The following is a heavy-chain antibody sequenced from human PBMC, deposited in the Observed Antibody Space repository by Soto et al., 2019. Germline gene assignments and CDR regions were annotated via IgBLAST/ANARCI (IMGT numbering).Heavy chain of an antibody. CDR3: ARRRGYSGYNKAGSSWTSFDY. D-gene: IGHD5-12*01. Sequence: QVQLVQSGAEVKKPGSSVKVSCKASGGTFSSYAISWVRQAPGQGLEWVGGIIPIFGTANYAQKFQGRVTITADESTSTAYMELSSLRSEDTAVYYCARRRGYSGYNKAGSSWTSFDYWGQGSLVTVSS. CDR2: IIPIFGTA. V-gene: IGHV1-69*12. CDR1: GGTFSSYA. J-gene: IGHJ4*02.